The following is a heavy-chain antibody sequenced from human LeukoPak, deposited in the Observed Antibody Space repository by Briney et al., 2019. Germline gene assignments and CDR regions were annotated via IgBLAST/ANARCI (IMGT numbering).Heavy chain of an antibody. CDR2: ISSSGGST. CDR1: GFTFSTYA. Sequence: PGGSLRLSCAASGFTFSTYAVHWVRQAPGKGLEYVSAISSSGGSTFYANSVKGRFTISRDNFKSTLYLQMGSLRAEDMAFYYCVRRAPGYSSGWLDYWGQGTLVTVSS. CDR3: VRRAPGYSSGWLDY. V-gene: IGHV3-64*01. J-gene: IGHJ4*02. D-gene: IGHD6-19*01.